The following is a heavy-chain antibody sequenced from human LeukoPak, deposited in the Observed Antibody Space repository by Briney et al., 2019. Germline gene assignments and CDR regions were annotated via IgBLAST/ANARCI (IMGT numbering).Heavy chain of an antibody. D-gene: IGHD3-22*01. CDR1: GFTFSSFW. CDR3: ARWEGNGYYFDY. Sequence: GGSLRLSCAAPGFTFSSFWMSWVRQAPGKGLEWVANIKQDGSEEYYVDSVKGRFTISRDNGKNSLYLQMNSLRAEDTAVYYCARWEGNGYYFDYRGQGILVTVSS. CDR2: IKQDGSEE. V-gene: IGHV3-7*01. J-gene: IGHJ4*02.